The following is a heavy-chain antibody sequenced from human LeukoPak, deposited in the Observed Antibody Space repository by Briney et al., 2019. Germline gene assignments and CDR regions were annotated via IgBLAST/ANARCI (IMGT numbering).Heavy chain of an antibody. V-gene: IGHV3-33*06. CDR2: IWYEGSNK. CDR1: GFTFSNYG. D-gene: IGHD3-22*01. CDR3: AKDHDYYDSSGYYSS. Sequence: GGSLRLSCAATGFTFSNYGMHWVRQAPGKGLEGVAVIWYEGSNKYYADSVKGRFTISGDNSKNTLYLQMNSLRAEDTAVYYCAKDHDYYDSSGYYSSWGQGTLVTVSS. J-gene: IGHJ5*02.